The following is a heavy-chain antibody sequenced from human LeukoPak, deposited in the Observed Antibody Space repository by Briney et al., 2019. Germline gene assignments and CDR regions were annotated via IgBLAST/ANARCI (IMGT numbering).Heavy chain of an antibody. CDR2: IYYSGNT. CDR1: GGSISSYY. Sequence: SETLSLTCTISGGSISSYYWSWIRQPPGKGLEWIGYIYYSGNTNYNPSLKSRVTISVDTSKNQFSLKLSSVTAADTAVYYCARLWSEGNWENWFDPWGQGTLVTVSS. V-gene: IGHV4-59*01. J-gene: IGHJ5*02. D-gene: IGHD3-3*01. CDR3: ARLWSEGNWENWFDP.